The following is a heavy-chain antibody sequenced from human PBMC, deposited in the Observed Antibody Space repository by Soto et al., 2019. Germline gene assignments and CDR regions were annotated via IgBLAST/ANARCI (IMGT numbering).Heavy chain of an antibody. CDR1: GLTFSSYS. V-gene: IGHV3-30*03. CDR2: ISYDGSNK. CDR3: ARDLGSGAIYYYYGMDV. J-gene: IGHJ6*02. D-gene: IGHD6-19*01. Sequence: GGSLRLSCAASGLTFSSYSMNWVRQAPGKGLEWVAVISYDGSNKYYADSVKGRFTISRDNSKNTLYLQMNSLRAEDTAVYYCARDLGSGAIYYYYGMDVWGQGTTVTVSS.